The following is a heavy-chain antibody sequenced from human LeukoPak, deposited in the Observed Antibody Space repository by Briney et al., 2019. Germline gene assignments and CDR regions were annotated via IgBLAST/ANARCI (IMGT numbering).Heavy chain of an antibody. CDR2: IYYSGST. Sequence: SETLSLTCTVSGGSISSYYWSWIRQPPGKGLEWIGYIYYSGSTNYNPSLKGRVTISVDTSKNQFSLKLSSVTAADTAVYYCARGHYDFWSGYSNNWFDPWGQGTLVTVSS. CDR1: GGSISSYY. J-gene: IGHJ5*02. D-gene: IGHD3-3*01. V-gene: IGHV4-59*01. CDR3: ARGHYDFWSGYSNNWFDP.